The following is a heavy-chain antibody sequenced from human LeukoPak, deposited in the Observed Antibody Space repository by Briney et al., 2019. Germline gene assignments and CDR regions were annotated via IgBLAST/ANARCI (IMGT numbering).Heavy chain of an antibody. D-gene: IGHD2-2*01. Sequence: PGGSLRLSCAASGFTFSSYAMSWVRQAPGKGLEWVSAISGSGGSTYYADSVKGRFTISRDNSKNTLYLQMNSLRAEDAAVYYCAKPGSSDIVVVPAAIPYYYYYYYMDVWGKGTTVTVSS. J-gene: IGHJ6*03. V-gene: IGHV3-23*01. CDR1: GFTFSSYA. CDR2: ISGSGGST. CDR3: AKPGSSDIVVVPAAIPYYYYYYYMDV.